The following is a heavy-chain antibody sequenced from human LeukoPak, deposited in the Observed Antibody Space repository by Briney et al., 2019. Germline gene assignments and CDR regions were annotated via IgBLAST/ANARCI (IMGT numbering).Heavy chain of an antibody. CDR3: AKANSPYYYDSSGYSTFDY. D-gene: IGHD3-22*01. CDR2: MSGSGVSP. Sequence: GGSLRLSCVVSGFSFSNYWMNWVRQAPGKGLEWVSGMSGSGVSPYYADSVKGRFTMSRDNSKNTLYLQMNSLRAEDTAVYYCAKANSPYYYDSSGYSTFDYWGQGTLVTVSS. CDR1: GFSFSNYW. J-gene: IGHJ4*02. V-gene: IGHV3-23*01.